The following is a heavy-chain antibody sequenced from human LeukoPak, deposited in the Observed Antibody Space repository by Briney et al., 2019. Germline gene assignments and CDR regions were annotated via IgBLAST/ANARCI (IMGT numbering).Heavy chain of an antibody. D-gene: IGHD3-3*01. CDR1: GFIFSSYA. J-gene: IGHJ5*02. V-gene: IGHV3-23*01. CDR2: IRTSGDT. Sequence: PGGSLRLSCAASGFIFSSYASSWVRQAPGKGLEWVSGIRTSGDTFYADSVKGRFTISRDISKNMVYLQMNSLRAEDSAVYYCATLSYDVWTGINWFDPWGQGTLVTVSS. CDR3: ATLSYDVWTGINWFDP.